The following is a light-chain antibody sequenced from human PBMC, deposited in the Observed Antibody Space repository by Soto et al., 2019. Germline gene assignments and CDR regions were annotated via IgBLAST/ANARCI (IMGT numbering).Light chain of an antibody. CDR2: KAS. V-gene: IGKV1-5*03. J-gene: IGKJ1*01. Sequence: DIQMTQSPSTLSASAGDRVTITCRASQSISSWLAWYQQKPGKAPKLLIYKASSLESGVPSRFSGSGSGTEFTLTISSLQPDDVATYYCQQYNSYSRTFGQGTKVEIK. CDR1: QSISSW. CDR3: QQYNSYSRT.